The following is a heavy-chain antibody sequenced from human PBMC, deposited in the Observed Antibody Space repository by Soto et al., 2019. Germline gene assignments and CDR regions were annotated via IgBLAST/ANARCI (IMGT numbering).Heavy chain of an antibody. CDR1: EYRFTAYY. Sequence: QVQLVQSGAEVKKPGASVKVSCKASEYRFTAYYIHWVLQAPGQGLEWMGLINPNTGDTNYAQNFQGRVTMTRDTSISTADRELSRLRSDDTAIYYCARDGHRSGDYWGQGTLVTVSS. D-gene: IGHD1-26*01. J-gene: IGHJ4*02. CDR2: INPNTGDT. V-gene: IGHV1-2*02. CDR3: ARDGHRSGDY.